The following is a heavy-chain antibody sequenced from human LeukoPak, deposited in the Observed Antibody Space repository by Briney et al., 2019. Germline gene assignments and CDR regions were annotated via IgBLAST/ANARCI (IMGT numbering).Heavy chain of an antibody. J-gene: IGHJ4*02. CDR1: GGSISSSSYY. V-gene: IGHV4-39*01. D-gene: IGHD2-21*02. CDR3: ARLDVVTESWYFDY. CDR2: IYYSGST. Sequence: SETLSLTCTVSGGSISSSSYYWGWIRQPPGKGLEWIGSIYYSGSTYYNPSLKSRVTISVDTSKNQFSLTLSSVTAADTAVYYCARLDVVTESWYFDYWGQGTLVTVSS.